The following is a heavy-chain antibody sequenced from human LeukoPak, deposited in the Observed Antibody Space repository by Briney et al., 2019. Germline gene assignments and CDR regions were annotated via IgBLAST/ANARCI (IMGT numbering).Heavy chain of an antibody. Sequence: GGSLRLSCAASGFTFDDYGMSWVRQAPGKGLEWVSAISGSGGSTYYADSVKGRFTISRDNSKNTLYLQMNSLRAEDTAVYYCAKDRPPYSYYDSSGYYDYWGQGTLVTVSS. J-gene: IGHJ4*02. D-gene: IGHD3-22*01. V-gene: IGHV3-23*01. CDR2: ISGSGGST. CDR1: GFTFDDYG. CDR3: AKDRPPYSYYDSSGYYDY.